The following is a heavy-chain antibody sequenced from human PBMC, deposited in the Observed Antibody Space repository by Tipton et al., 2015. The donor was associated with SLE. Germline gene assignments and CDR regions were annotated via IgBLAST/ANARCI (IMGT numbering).Heavy chain of an antibody. Sequence: QSGAEVKKPGASVKVSCKASGYTFTSQGITWVRQAPGQGLEWMGWISGYNGNTIYAQKLQGRVTMTTDTSTSTAYMELSSLRSDDTAVYYCARGGGYSSRRKAFDIWGQGTMVTVSS. D-gene: IGHD6-13*01. CDR1: GYTFTSQG. V-gene: IGHV1-18*01. CDR3: ARGGGYSSRRKAFDI. CDR2: ISGYNGNT. J-gene: IGHJ3*02.